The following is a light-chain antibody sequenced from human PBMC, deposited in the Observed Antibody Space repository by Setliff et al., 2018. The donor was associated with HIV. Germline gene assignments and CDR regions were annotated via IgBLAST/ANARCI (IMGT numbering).Light chain of an antibody. CDR2: DDS. CDR1: NIGTKS. Sequence: SYELTQPPSVSVAPGKTARITCGGDNIGTKSVHWYQQKPGQAPVVVVYDDSDRPSGIPERISGSNSGHTATLTINRVEVGDEADYYCQVWDSSSDQYVFGSGTKVTVL. V-gene: IGLV3-21*03. CDR3: QVWDSSSDQYV. J-gene: IGLJ1*01.